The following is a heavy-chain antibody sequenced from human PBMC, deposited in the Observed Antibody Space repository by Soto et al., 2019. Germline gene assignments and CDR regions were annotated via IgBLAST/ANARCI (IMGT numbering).Heavy chain of an antibody. V-gene: IGHV3-33*01. D-gene: IGHD2-21*01. Sequence: QVQLVESGGGVVQPGRSLRLSCAASGFTFSSYGMHWVRQAPGKGLEWVAVIWYDGSNKYYADSVKGRFTISRDNSKNTPYLQMNSLRAEDTAVYYCARDREQSIFDYWGQGTLVTVSS. CDR1: GFTFSSYG. CDR3: ARDREQSIFDY. CDR2: IWYDGSNK. J-gene: IGHJ4*02.